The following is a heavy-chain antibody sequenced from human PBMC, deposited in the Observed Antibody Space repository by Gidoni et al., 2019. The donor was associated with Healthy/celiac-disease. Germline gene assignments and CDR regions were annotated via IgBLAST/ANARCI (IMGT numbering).Heavy chain of an antibody. V-gene: IGHV4-59*08. D-gene: IGHD6-19*01. CDR2: TYYSWST. CDR1: GGSISSYY. Sequence: QVQLQESGPGLVKPSETLSLTCTVSGGSISSYYWSWIRQPQGKGLEWIGYTYYSWSTNYNPSLKSRVTISVDTSKNQFSLKLSSVTAADTAVYYCARRVEVAGTTMGAFDIWGQGTMVTVSS. CDR3: ARRVEVAGTTMGAFDI. J-gene: IGHJ3*02.